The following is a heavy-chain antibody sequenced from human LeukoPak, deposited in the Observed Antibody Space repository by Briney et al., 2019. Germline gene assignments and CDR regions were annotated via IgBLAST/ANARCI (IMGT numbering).Heavy chain of an antibody. V-gene: IGHV1-2*02. CDR1: GYTFTGYY. D-gene: IGHD3-10*01. CDR2: INPNSGGT. CDR3: ARSRITMVRGVITSLDY. Sequence: ASVKVSCKASGYTFTGYYMHWVRQAPGQGLEWMGWINPNSGGTNYAQKFQGRVTMTRDTSISTAYMELSRLRSDDTAVYYCARSRITMVRGVITSLDYWGQGTLVTVSS. J-gene: IGHJ4*02.